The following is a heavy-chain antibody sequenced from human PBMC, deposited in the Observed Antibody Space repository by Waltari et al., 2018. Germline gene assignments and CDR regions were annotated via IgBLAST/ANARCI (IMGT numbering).Heavy chain of an antibody. V-gene: IGHV3-7*01. CDR3: TRGGRDSSWYWRD. CDR1: GLSFSNYW. CDR2: IKQDGSEK. J-gene: IGHJ4*02. Sequence: EVQLVESGGGLAQPGGSLRLSCAASGLSFSNYWMTWVRQASGKGPEWVGNIKQDGSEKYYMESVKGRFTISRDNAKNSLYLQMNNLRVEDTAVYYCTRGGRDSSWYWRDWGQGTLVTVSS. D-gene: IGHD6-13*01.